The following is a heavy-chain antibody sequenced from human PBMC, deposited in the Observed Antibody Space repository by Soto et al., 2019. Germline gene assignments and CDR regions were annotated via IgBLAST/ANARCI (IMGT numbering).Heavy chain of an antibody. CDR1: GFTCDDYN. Sequence: GGSLRLSCAASGFTCDDYNMHWVRQAPGNGLEWVSLISRDGTNTNYAESVKGRFTISRDNSKNSLYLQMNSLRTEDTALYYCVKETYYYDVSSYYPLGSWGQGTLVTVSS. J-gene: IGHJ5*02. D-gene: IGHD3-22*01. CDR3: VKETYYYDVSSYYPLGS. CDR2: ISRDGTNT. V-gene: IGHV3-43*01.